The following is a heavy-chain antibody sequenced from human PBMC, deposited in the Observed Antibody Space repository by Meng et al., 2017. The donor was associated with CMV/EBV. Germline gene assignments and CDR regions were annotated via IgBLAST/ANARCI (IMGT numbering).Heavy chain of an antibody. V-gene: IGHV1-18*01. CDR3: ARFWSGYYKRGMDV. Sequence: ASVKVSCKASGYTFTSYDINWVRQAPGQGLEWMGWISAYNGNTNYAQKLQGRVTMTTDTSTSTAYMELRSLRSDDTAVYYCARFWSGYYKRGMDVWGQGTTVTVSS. CDR1: GYTFTSYD. D-gene: IGHD3-3*01. J-gene: IGHJ6*02. CDR2: ISAYNGNT.